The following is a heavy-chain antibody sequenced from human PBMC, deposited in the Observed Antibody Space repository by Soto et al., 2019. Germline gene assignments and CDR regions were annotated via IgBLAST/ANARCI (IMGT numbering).Heavy chain of an antibody. J-gene: IGHJ5*02. D-gene: IGHD5-12*01. CDR2: IIPILGIA. CDR1: GGTFSSYT. V-gene: IGHV1-69*04. Sequence: ASVKVSCKASGGTFSSYTISWVRQAPGQGLEWMGRIIPILGIANYAQKFQGRVTITADKSTSTAYMELSSLRSEDTAVYYCARDSNRGYDLVYHWGQGTLVTVSS. CDR3: ARDSNRGYDLVYH.